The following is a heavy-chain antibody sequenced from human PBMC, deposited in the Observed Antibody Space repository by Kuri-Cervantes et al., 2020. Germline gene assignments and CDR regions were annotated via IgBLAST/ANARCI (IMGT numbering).Heavy chain of an antibody. CDR1: GFTFSTYG. J-gene: IGHJ4*02. V-gene: IGHV3-23*01. CDR2: ISGSGGS. D-gene: IGHD1-14*01. Sequence: GGSLRLSCAASGFTFSTYGMSWVRQAPGKGLEWVSGISGSGGSYYADSVKGRFTISRDNSKNTFYLHMNSLRAEDTAVYYCARAVMELEPLDYWGQGTLVTVSS. CDR3: ARAVMELEPLDY.